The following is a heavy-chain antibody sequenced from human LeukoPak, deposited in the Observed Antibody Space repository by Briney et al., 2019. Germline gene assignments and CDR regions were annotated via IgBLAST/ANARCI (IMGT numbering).Heavy chain of an antibody. V-gene: IGHV3-30-3*01. CDR1: GFTFSSCA. D-gene: IGHD2-2*01. J-gene: IGHJ4*02. Sequence: GGSLRLSCAASGFTFSSCAMHWVRQAPGKGLEWVALISYDGSNKYYADSVKGRFTISRDNSKNTLYLQMNSLRAEDTAVYYCARDCSTTSCYGDYWGQGALVTVSS. CDR2: ISYDGSNK. CDR3: ARDCSTTSCYGDY.